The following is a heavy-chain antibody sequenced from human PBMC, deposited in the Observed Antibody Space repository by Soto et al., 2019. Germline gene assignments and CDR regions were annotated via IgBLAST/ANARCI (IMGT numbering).Heavy chain of an antibody. V-gene: IGHV3-21*01. CDR2: ISSSSSYI. Sequence: GGSLRLSCAASGFTFSSYSMNWVRQAPGKGLEWVSSISSSSSYIYYADSVKGRFTISRDNAKNSLYLQMNSLRAEDTAVYYCARDEEGYSSSFDYWGQGTLVTVSS. J-gene: IGHJ4*02. D-gene: IGHD6-6*01. CDR3: ARDEEGYSSSFDY. CDR1: GFTFSSYS.